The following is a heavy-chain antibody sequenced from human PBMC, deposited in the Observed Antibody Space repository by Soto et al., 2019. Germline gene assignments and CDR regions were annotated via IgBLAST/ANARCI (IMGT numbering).Heavy chain of an antibody. Sequence: SETLSLTCIVSGGSITRSSYFWGWVRQPPGKGLEWIGTIYFTGNAYYTPSLKSRLTMSIDTSKNEFSLRLNSVTAADTAVYYCAGQTFTIAAASYGRSNWFDPWGPGTLVTVSS. J-gene: IGHJ5*02. CDR1: GGSITRSSYF. D-gene: IGHD6-25*01. CDR2: IYFTGNA. V-gene: IGHV4-39*01. CDR3: AGQTFTIAAASYGRSNWFDP.